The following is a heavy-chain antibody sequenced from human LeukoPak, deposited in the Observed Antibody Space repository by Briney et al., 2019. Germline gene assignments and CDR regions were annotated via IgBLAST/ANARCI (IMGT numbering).Heavy chain of an antibody. D-gene: IGHD3-9*01. CDR3: ARDNYDILTGYSYFDH. J-gene: IGHJ4*02. Sequence: SETLSLTCTVSGGSISSYYLSWIRQPAGKGLEWIGRIYTSGSTNYNPSLKSRVTMSVDTSKNQFSLKLSSVTAADTAVYYCARDNYDILTGYSYFDHWGQGTLVTVSS. V-gene: IGHV4-4*07. CDR2: IYTSGST. CDR1: GGSISSYY.